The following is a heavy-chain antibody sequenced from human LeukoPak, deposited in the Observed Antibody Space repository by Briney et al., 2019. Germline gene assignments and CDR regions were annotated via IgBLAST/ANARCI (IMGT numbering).Heavy chain of an antibody. CDR2: ISYDGSNK. V-gene: IGHV3-30*18. D-gene: IGHD6-13*01. CDR1: GFTFSSYG. CDR3: AKDHAGTFDY. J-gene: IGHJ4*02. Sequence: PGRSLRLSCAASGFTFSSYGMHWVRQAPGKGLEWVAVISYDGSNKYYADSVKGRFTISRDNSKNTLYLQMNSLRAEDTAVYYCAKDHAGTFDYWGQGTLVTVSS.